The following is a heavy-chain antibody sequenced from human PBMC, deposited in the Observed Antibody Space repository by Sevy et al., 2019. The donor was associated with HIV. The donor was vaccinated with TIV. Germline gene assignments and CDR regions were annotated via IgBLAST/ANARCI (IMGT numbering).Heavy chain of an antibody. Sequence: PGGSLRLSCAASGFTFSTYAMSWVRQAPGKGLEWVSGISGSGGSTYYADSLKGRFTIFRDNSKNTLSLQMNSLRAEDTAVYYCAKGDRTFYGLDVWGQGTTVTVSS. CDR1: GFTFSTYA. D-gene: IGHD2-15*01. J-gene: IGHJ6*02. CDR2: ISGSGGST. V-gene: IGHV3-23*01. CDR3: AKGDRTFYGLDV.